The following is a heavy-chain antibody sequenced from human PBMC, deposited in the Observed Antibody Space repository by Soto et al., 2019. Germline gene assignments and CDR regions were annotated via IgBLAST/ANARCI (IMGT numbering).Heavy chain of an antibody. CDR2: IVVGSGNT. V-gene: IGHV1-58*02. CDR1: GFTFTSSA. Sequence: SLKVSCNSSGFTFTSSAMQCVRHTLGQRLEWIGWIVVGSGNTNYAQKFQERVTITRDMSTSTAYMELSSLRSEDTAVYYCAADSGFWSGPTSRSYYMDVWGKGTTVTVSS. CDR3: AADSGFWSGPTSRSYYMDV. D-gene: IGHD3-3*01. J-gene: IGHJ6*03.